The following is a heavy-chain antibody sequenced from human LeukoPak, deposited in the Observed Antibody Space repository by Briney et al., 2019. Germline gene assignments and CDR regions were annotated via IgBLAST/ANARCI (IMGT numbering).Heavy chain of an antibody. CDR3: ARDGGYYYGSGSPLPFDY. CDR2: IYYSGST. D-gene: IGHD3-10*01. V-gene: IGHV4-59*11. Sequence: SETLSLTCTASGGSISSHYWSWIRQPPGKGLEWIGYIYYSGSTNYNPSLKSRVTISVDTSKNQFSLKLSSVTAADTAVYYCARDGGYYYGSGSPLPFDYWGQGTLVTVSS. CDR1: GGSISSHY. J-gene: IGHJ4*02.